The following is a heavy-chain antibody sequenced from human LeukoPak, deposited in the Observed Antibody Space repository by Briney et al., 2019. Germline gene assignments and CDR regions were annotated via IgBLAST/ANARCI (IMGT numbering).Heavy chain of an antibody. CDR3: AHREYGPFDN. CDR2: IYCDDDK. V-gene: IGHV2-5*02. Sequence: PGPTLVKPTQTLTLTRTFSGFSLSTSGVGVGWIRQPPGKTLDWLAVIYCDDDKRYSPSLKSRLTITNDTSKNQVVLTMINLDPVDTATYYCAHREYGPFDNWGQGSLATVSS. D-gene: IGHD2/OR15-2a*01. CDR1: GFSLSTSGVG. J-gene: IGHJ4*02.